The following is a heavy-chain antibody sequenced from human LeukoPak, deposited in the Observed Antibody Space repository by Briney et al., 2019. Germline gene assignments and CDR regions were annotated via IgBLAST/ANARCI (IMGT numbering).Heavy chain of an antibody. Sequence: PSETLSLTCTVSGGSLSSFYWSWIRQPPGKGLEWIGYIYYSGSTNYNPSLESRVTISVDTSKNQFSLKLSSVTAADTAVYYCARGGTNYDYWGQGTLVTVSS. V-gene: IGHV4-59*01. J-gene: IGHJ4*02. CDR1: GGSLSSFY. CDR3: ARGGTNYDY. D-gene: IGHD5-24*01. CDR2: IYYSGST.